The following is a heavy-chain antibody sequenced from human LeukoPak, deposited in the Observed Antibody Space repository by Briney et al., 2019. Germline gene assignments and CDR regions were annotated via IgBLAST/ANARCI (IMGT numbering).Heavy chain of an antibody. V-gene: IGHV4-38-2*02. CDR1: AYSIRSGYF. Sequence: SETLSLTCTVSAYSIRSGYFWDWIRQPPGKGLEWIASIYHSGSTYYNPSLKSRVTISVDTSKNQFSLKLTSVTAADTAVYYCARVLYYDVLTGYYINGWFDPWGQGTLVTVSS. D-gene: IGHD3-9*01. J-gene: IGHJ5*02. CDR2: IYHSGST. CDR3: ARVLYYDVLTGYYINGWFDP.